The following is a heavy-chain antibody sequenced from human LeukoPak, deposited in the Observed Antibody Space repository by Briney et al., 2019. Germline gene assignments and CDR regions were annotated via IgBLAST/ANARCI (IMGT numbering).Heavy chain of an antibody. CDR3: ARDPSYYDILTGYSHTRYGMDV. CDR2: MRQDGSEI. J-gene: IGHJ6*02. D-gene: IGHD3-9*01. CDR1: GFPFNVQT. Sequence: GGSLRLSCAASGFPFNVQTMSWVRQAPGKGLDWVASMRQDGSEIYYVDSVKGRFTISRDNPKNSLYLQMNSLRAEDTAVYYCARDPSYYDILTGYSHTRYGMDVWGQGTTVTVSS. V-gene: IGHV3-7*01.